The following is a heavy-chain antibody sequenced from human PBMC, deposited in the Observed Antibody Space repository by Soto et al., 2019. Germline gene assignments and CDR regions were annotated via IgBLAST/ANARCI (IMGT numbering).Heavy chain of an antibody. CDR1: GFTFSSYW. J-gene: IGHJ4*02. D-gene: IGHD6-13*01. CDR2: INRDGSSI. Sequence: EVQLVESGGGLVQAGGSLRLSCAASGFTFSSYWMHWVRQAPGKGLVWVSRINRDGSSINYADSARGRVTISRANAKNTLYLQVNGLRAEDTAVYYCAREIATTGEYYFDYWGQGILVTVSS. CDR3: AREIATTGEYYFDY. V-gene: IGHV3-74*01.